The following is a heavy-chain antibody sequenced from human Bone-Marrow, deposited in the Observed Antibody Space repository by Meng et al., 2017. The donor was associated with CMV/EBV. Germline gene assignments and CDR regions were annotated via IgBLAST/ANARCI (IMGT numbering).Heavy chain of an antibody. CDR1: GFTFSDYE. CDR3: TTDPFYYYDSSGYRSTYFDY. J-gene: IGHJ4*02. D-gene: IGHD3-22*01. Sequence: GESLKISCAASGFTFSDYEMNWVRQAPGKGLDWVSYVSTSGDTTYYADSVKGRFTISRDNAKNSLYLQMNSLKTEDTAVYYCTTDPFYYYDSSGYRSTYFDYWGQGTLVTVSS. V-gene: IGHV3-48*03. CDR2: VSTSGDTT.